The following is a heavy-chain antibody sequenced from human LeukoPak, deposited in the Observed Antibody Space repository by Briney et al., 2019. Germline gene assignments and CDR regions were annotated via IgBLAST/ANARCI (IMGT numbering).Heavy chain of an antibody. D-gene: IGHD3-10*01. V-gene: IGHV1-18*01. CDR2: ISAYNGNT. CDR3: ARVRFGESFDY. J-gene: IGHJ4*02. Sequence: ASVKVSCKASDYTYTSYGISWVRQAPGQGLEWMGWISAYNGNTNYAQKLQGRVTMTTDTSTSTAYMELRSLRSDDTAVYYCARVRFGESFDYWGQGTLVTVSS. CDR1: DYTYTSYG.